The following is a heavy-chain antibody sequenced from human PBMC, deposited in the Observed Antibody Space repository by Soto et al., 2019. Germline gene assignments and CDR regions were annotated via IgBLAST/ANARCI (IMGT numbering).Heavy chain of an antibody. V-gene: IGHV4-39*01. CDR2: IYYSGST. D-gene: IGHD6-19*01. J-gene: IGHJ4*02. Sequence: QLQVQESGPGLVKPSETLSLTCTVSGDSTTSDSFYWGWIRQSPGKGLEWIGSIYYSGSTYYNPSLKSRLIISIVTSRNQLSLTLTSVTASGAALYYCVRQGSVAFFLVDYWGQGAPGTVSP. CDR1: GDSTTSDSFY. CDR3: VRQGSVAFFLVDY.